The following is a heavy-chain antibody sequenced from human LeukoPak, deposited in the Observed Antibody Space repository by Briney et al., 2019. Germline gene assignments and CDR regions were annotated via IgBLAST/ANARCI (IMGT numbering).Heavy chain of an antibody. Sequence: ASVKVSCKASGGTFASYDINWVRQATGQGLEWMGWMNPNSGNTGYAQKLQGRVTMTRNTSISTAYMELSSLRSEDTAVYYCARARRGFTQWLPYYYYYMDVWGKGTTVTVSS. CDR2: MNPNSGNT. V-gene: IGHV1-8*01. CDR3: ARARRGFTQWLPYYYYYMDV. D-gene: IGHD5-24*01. J-gene: IGHJ6*03. CDR1: GGTFASYD.